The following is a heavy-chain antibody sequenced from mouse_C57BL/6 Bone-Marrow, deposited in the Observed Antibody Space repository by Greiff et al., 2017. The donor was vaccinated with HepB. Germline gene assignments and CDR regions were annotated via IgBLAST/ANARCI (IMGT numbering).Heavy chain of an antibody. D-gene: IGHD1-1*01. CDR1: GFNIKDYY. Sequence: VHVKQSGAELVRPGASVKLSCTASGFNIKDYYMHWVKQRPEQGLEWIGRIDPEDGDTEYAPKFQGKATMTADTSSNTAYLQLSSLTSEDTAVYYCTTYYGSSLYAMDYWGQGTSVTVSS. V-gene: IGHV14-1*01. J-gene: IGHJ4*01. CDR3: TTYYGSSLYAMDY. CDR2: IDPEDGDT.